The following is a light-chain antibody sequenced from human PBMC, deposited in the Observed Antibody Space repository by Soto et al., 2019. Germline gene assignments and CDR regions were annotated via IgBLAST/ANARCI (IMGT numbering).Light chain of an antibody. CDR2: EVS. CDR3: SSYAGRV. V-gene: IGLV2-8*01. J-gene: IGLJ2*01. CDR1: SSDVGGYNY. Sequence: QSALTQPPSASGSPGQSVTISCTGTSSDVGGYNYVSWYQQHPGKAPKLMIYEVSKRPSGVPDRFSGSKSGNTASLTVSGLQAEDEADYYCSSYAGRVFGGGTKLTV.